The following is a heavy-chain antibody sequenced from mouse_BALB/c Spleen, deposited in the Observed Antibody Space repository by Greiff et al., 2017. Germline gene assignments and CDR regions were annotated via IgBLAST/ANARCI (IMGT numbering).Heavy chain of an antibody. CDR3: TGGNLAWFAY. V-gene: IGHV1S81*02. Sequence: QVQLKQPGAELVKPGASVKLSCKASGYTFTSYYMYWVKQRPGQGLEWIGGINPSNGGTNFNEKFKSKATLTVDKSSSTAYMQLSSLTSEDSAVYYCTGGNLAWFAYWGQGTLVTVSA. J-gene: IGHJ3*01. CDR2: INPSNGGT. D-gene: IGHD2-1*01. CDR1: GYTFTSYY.